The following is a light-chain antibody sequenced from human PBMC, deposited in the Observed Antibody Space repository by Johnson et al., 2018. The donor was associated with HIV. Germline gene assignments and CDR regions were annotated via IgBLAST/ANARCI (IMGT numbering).Light chain of an antibody. J-gene: IGLJ1*01. V-gene: IGLV1-51*02. CDR1: SSDMGNYA. CDR2: ENN. Sequence: QSALTQPPSVSAAPGQKVTISCSGSSSDMGNYAVSWYQQLPGTAPKLLIYENNKRPSGIPDRFSGSKSGTSATLGITGLQTGDEADYYCGTWDSSLSASYVFGTGTKVTVL. CDR3: GTWDSSLSASYV.